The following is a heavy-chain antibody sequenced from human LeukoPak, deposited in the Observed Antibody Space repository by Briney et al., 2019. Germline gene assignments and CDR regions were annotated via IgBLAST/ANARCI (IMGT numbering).Heavy chain of an antibody. Sequence: ASVKVSCKASGYTFTSYAMNWVRQAPGQGLEWMGWINTNTGNPTYAQGFTGRFVFSLDTSVSTAYLQISSLKAEDTAVYYCASPSSGWYSDALDIWGQGTMVTVSS. V-gene: IGHV7-4-1*02. CDR1: GYTFTSYA. J-gene: IGHJ3*02. CDR2: INTNTGNP. CDR3: ASPSSGWYSDALDI. D-gene: IGHD6-19*01.